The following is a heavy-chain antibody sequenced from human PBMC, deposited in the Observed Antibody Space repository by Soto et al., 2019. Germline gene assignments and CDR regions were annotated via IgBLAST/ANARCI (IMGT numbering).Heavy chain of an antibody. CDR2: INHSGST. CDR1: GGSFSGYY. J-gene: IGHJ4*02. Sequence: SETLSLTCAVYGGSFSGYYWSWIRQPPGKGLEWIGEINHSGSTNYNPSLKSRVTISVDTSKNQFSLKLSSVTAADTAVYYCASIPAVAGYFDYWGRGTLVTVSS. CDR3: ASIPAVAGYFDY. D-gene: IGHD6-19*01. V-gene: IGHV4-34*01.